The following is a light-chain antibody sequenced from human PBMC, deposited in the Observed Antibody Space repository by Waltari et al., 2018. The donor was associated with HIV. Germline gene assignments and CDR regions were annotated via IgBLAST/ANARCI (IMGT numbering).Light chain of an antibody. CDR3: EQTFSAPFT. V-gene: IGKV1-39*01. Sequence: IQMTQSPSTLSASVGDRVTLTCRASAHTISHVNWVQQRPGKAPRLLMYAASSVQSGVPSRFSGSASGTAFTLTISSLQPEDFATYDCEQTFSAPFTFGPGTKVDIK. CDR2: AAS. J-gene: IGKJ3*01. CDR1: AHTISH.